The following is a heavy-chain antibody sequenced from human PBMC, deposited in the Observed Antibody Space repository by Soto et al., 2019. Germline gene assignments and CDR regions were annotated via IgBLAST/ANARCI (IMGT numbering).Heavy chain of an antibody. CDR2: ISGSGGST. CDR1: GITFGSRA. CDR3: AKDGYQLLFFDY. J-gene: IGHJ4*02. V-gene: IGHV3-23*01. D-gene: IGHD2-2*01. Sequence: PXGSLRLSCVASGITFGSRAMSWVRQAPGKGLEWVSAISGSGGSTYYADSVKGRFTISRDNSKNTLYLQMNSLRAEDTAVYYCAKDGYQLLFFDYWDQGTLVTVSS.